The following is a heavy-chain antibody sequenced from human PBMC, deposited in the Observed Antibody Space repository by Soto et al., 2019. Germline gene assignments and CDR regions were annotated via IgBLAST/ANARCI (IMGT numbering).Heavy chain of an antibody. J-gene: IGHJ4*02. CDR1: GFTFSSYG. CDR2: IWYDGSNK. V-gene: IGHV3-33*01. Sequence: QVQLVESGGGVVQPGRSLRLSGAASGFTFSSYGMHWVRQAPGKGLEWVAVIWYDGSNKYYADSVKGRFTISRDNSKNTLYLQMNSLRAEDTAVYYCARQIKGTSIVGAGLAYWGQGTLVTVSS. CDR3: ARQIKGTSIVGAGLAY. D-gene: IGHD1-26*01.